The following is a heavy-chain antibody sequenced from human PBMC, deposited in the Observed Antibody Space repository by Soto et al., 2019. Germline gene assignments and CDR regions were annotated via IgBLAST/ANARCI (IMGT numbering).Heavy chain of an antibody. CDR2: MYNTGST. CDR3: ASGDSSGYSPTC. J-gene: IGHJ4*02. V-gene: IGHV4-61*01. D-gene: IGHD3-22*01. CDR1: GGSVSSASYY. Sequence: SETLSLTCTVSGGSVSSASYYWSWIRQPPGKGLDWIAYMYNTGSTNYNPSLKSRVTISADTSKNQFSLKLSSVTAADTAVYYCASGDSSGYSPTCWGQGTLVTVSS.